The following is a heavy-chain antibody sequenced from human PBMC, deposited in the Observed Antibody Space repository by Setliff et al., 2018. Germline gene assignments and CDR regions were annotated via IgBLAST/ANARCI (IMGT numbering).Heavy chain of an antibody. CDR1: GASISSSSYY. CDR3: ARFAGSSWVDY. V-gene: IGHV4-39*07. Sequence: SETLSLTCTVSGASISSSSYYWAWIRQPPGRGLELIGSIFYGGSTYYNPSLKSRVTTLVDTSKNQFSLNLSSVTAADTAVYYCARFAGSSWVDYWGQGTLVTVSS. D-gene: IGHD6-13*01. CDR2: IFYGGST. J-gene: IGHJ4*02.